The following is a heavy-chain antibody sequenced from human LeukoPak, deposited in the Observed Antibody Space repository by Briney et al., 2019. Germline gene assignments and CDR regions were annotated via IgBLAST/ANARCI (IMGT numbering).Heavy chain of an antibody. CDR3: ATGVDIVANDAFDI. CDR1: GYTLTELS. Sequence: ASVKVSCKVSGYTLTELSMHWVRQAPGKGLEWMGGFDPEDGETIYAQKFQGRVTMTEDTSTDTANMELSSLRSEDTAVYYCATGVDIVANDAFDIWGQGTMVTVSS. J-gene: IGHJ3*02. D-gene: IGHD5-12*01. V-gene: IGHV1-24*01. CDR2: FDPEDGET.